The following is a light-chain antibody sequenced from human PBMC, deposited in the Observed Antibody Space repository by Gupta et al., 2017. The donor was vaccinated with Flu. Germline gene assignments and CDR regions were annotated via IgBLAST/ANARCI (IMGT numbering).Light chain of an antibody. CDR3: MQGAQWPWA. V-gene: IGKV2-30*01. CDR2: QVS. CDR1: QGLVYSDGNTY. Sequence: DVVMTQSPLSLPVTLGQPASISCRSSQGLVYSDGNTYLHWFQQRPGQSPRRLMYQVSYRGSGGPDRFSGSGSGTKFTLKISRVEAEDAGIYFCMQGAQWPWAFGQGTTVEIK. J-gene: IGKJ1*01.